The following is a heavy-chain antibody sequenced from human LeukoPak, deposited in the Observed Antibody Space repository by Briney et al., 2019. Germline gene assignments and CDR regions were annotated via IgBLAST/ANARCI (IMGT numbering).Heavy chain of an antibody. D-gene: IGHD2-21*02. Sequence: GGSLRLSCAASGFTFSGSAIHWVRQASGKGLEWVGRIGTTADNYAAAYAASVKGRFTISRDDSKNTAYLQMNSLKTEDTAVYYCSGVVTTLYYWGQGTLVTVSS. J-gene: IGHJ4*02. V-gene: IGHV3-73*01. CDR2: IGTTADNYAA. CDR3: SGVVTTLYY. CDR1: GFTFSGSA.